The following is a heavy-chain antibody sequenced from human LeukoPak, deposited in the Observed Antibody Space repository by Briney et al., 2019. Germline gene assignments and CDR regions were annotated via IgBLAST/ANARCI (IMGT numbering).Heavy chain of an antibody. CDR2: IYSGGST. CDR3: ARARGCSGGSCYSDY. J-gene: IGHJ4*02. Sequence: GGSLRLSCAASGFTVSSNYMSWVRQAPGKGLELVSVIYSGGSTYYADSVKGRFTISRDNSKNTLYLQMNSPRAEDTAVYYCARARGCSGGSCYSDYWGQGTLVTVSS. D-gene: IGHD2-15*01. V-gene: IGHV3-53*01. CDR1: GFTVSSNY.